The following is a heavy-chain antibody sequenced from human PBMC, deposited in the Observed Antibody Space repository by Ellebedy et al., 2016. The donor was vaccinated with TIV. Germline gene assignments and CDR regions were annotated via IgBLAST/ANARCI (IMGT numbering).Heavy chain of an antibody. Sequence: MPSETLSLTCSVSGSSISSGYYWGWIRQPPGRGLEWIGSMFHSGSTYYSPSLKSRVTISIDTSKNQFSLRLTAVTAADTAVYYCARDSRYCSGGSCHPQSYGMDVWGQGTTVTVSS. V-gene: IGHV4-38-2*02. CDR2: MFHSGST. D-gene: IGHD2-15*01. J-gene: IGHJ6*02. CDR1: GSSISSGYY. CDR3: ARDSRYCSGGSCHPQSYGMDV.